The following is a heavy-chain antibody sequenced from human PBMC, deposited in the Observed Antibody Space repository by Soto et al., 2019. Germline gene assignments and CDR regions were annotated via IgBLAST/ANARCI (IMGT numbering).Heavy chain of an antibody. J-gene: IGHJ3*02. V-gene: IGHV3-11*04. CDR1: GLVFSHYY. Sequence: GGSLRLSCAASGLVFSHYYMSWVRQAPGKGLEWIAYISTGGIAIYYLDSVKGRFTISRDNSKDTLSLQMNALRAEDTALYYCVRERGPFDGFDIWGQGTMVTVSS. CDR3: VRERGPFDGFDI. CDR2: ISTGGIAI.